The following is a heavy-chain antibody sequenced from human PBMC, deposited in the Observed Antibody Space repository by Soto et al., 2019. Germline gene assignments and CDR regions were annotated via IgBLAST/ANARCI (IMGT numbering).Heavy chain of an antibody. CDR1: GYTFTGYY. CDR3: TRDKARIAAVTLSYSYNELDV. J-gene: IGHJ6*02. Sequence: GASVKVSCKASGYTFTGYYTHWVRQAPGQGREWMGWINPNSGGTNYAQTFQGRVTMTRDTSMSTAYMELSRLRSDDTAVYYCTRDKARIAAVTLSYSYNELDVWGER. CDR2: INPNSGGT. D-gene: IGHD6-13*01. V-gene: IGHV1-2*02.